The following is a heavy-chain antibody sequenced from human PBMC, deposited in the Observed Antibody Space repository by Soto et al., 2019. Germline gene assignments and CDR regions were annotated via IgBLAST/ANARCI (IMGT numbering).Heavy chain of an antibody. Sequence: LRLSCAASGFTFSSYWVSWVRQAPGKGLEWVANIKQDGSEKYYVDSVKGRFTISRDNAKNSLYLQMNSLRAEDTAVYYCARTVPAAPDPYYYYYGMDVWGQGTTVTVSS. CDR1: GFTFSSYW. CDR3: ARTVPAAPDPYYYYYGMDV. J-gene: IGHJ6*02. V-gene: IGHV3-7*01. CDR2: IKQDGSEK. D-gene: IGHD2-2*01.